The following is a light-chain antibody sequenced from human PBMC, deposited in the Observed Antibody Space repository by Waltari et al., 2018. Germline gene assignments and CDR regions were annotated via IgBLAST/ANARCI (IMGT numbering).Light chain of an antibody. Sequence: QSALTQPASVSGSPGQSITISCTGTSSDVGSYNIVSWYQQHPGKAPKLMIYEVSKRQSGVSNRFSGSKSGNTASLTISGLQAEDEADYYCCSYAGSSNVVFGGGTKLTVL. CDR3: CSYAGSSNVV. V-gene: IGLV2-23*02. CDR1: SSDVGSYNI. CDR2: EVS. J-gene: IGLJ2*01.